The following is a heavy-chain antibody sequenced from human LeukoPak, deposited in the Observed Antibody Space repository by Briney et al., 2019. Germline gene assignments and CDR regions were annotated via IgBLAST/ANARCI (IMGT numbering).Heavy chain of an antibody. J-gene: IGHJ4*02. CDR3: ATRARGGVSDY. Sequence: GGSLRLSCAASGFTFSSYSMNWVRQAPGKGLEWVSYISSSSSTIYYADSVKGRFTISGDNAKNSLYLQMNSLRAEDTAVYYCATRARGGVSDYWGQGTLVTVSS. V-gene: IGHV3-48*01. D-gene: IGHD3-16*01. CDR1: GFTFSSYS. CDR2: ISSSSSTI.